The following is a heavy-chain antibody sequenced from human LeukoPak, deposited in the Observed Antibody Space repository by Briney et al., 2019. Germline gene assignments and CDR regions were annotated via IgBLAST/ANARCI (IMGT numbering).Heavy chain of an antibody. Sequence: GGCLRLPRAAAGFSFSSYWMHWVRHAPGKGLVWASRINSDGISTSYPDSVKGRFTISRDNAKNTLYLQMNSLRADDTSVYYCARSRDGYSDYWGQGTLVSVSS. CDR3: ARSRDGYSDY. J-gene: IGHJ4*02. V-gene: IGHV3-74*01. D-gene: IGHD5-24*01. CDR1: GFSFSSYW. CDR2: INSDGIST.